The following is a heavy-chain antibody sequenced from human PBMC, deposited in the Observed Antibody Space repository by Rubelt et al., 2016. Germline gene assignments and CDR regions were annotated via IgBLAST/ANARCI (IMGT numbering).Heavy chain of an antibody. CDR3: ARALEPLLLNWFDP. CDR1: GGSISSGGYS. V-gene: IGHV4-30-4*07. D-gene: IGHD1-1*01. Sequence: QLQLQESGPGLVKPSQTLSLTCAVSGGSISSGGYSWSWIRQPPGKGLEWIGYIYYSGSTYYNPSPKSRVTIAVDTSKNQCSLKLSSVTAADTAVYYCARALEPLLLNWFDPWGQGTLVTVSS. J-gene: IGHJ5*02. CDR2: IYYSGST.